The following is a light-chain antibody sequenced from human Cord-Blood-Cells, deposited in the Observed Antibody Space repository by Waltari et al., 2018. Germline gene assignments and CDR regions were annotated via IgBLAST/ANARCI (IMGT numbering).Light chain of an antibody. J-gene: IGLJ1*01. CDR1: NIGSKS. CDR3: RVWDSSSDHYV. V-gene: IGLV3-21*02. Sequence: SYVLTQPPSVSVAPGQTARITCGGNNIGSKSVHWYQQKPGQAPVLVVYDESDRPSGVPERCAGSSAGNTASLTSSGVEAGDEAGDYWRVWDSSSDHYVFGSGTTGTVL. CDR2: DES.